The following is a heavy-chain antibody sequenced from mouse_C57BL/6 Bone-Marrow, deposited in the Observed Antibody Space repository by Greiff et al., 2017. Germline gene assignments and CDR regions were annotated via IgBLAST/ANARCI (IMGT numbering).Heavy chain of an antibody. CDR3: ARKGTVVADWYFDV. CDR2: IWTGGGT. D-gene: IGHD1-1*01. CDR1: GFSLTSYA. Sequence: VQLVESGPGLVAPSQSLSITCTVSGFSLTSYAISWVRQPPGKGLEWLGVIWTGGGTNYNSALKSRLSISKDNSESQVFLKMNSLQTDDTARYYCARKGTVVADWYFDVWGTGTTVTVSS. J-gene: IGHJ1*03. V-gene: IGHV2-9-1*01.